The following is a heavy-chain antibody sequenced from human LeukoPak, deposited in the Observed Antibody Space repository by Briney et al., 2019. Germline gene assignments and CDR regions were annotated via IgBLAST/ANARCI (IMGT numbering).Heavy chain of an antibody. D-gene: IGHD2-15*01. CDR2: IIPIFGTA. CDR3: ARDGGSNSPPRSPEFDP. Sequence: GASVKVSCKASGGTFSSYAISWVRQAPGQGLEWMGGIIPIFGTANYAQKFQGRVTITTDESTSTAYMELSSLRSEDTAVYYCARDGGSNSPPRSPEFDPWGQGTLVTVSS. V-gene: IGHV1-69*05. CDR1: GGTFSSYA. J-gene: IGHJ5*02.